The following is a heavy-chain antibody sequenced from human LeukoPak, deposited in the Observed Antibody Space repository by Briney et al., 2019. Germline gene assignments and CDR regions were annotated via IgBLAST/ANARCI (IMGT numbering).Heavy chain of an antibody. CDR2: IKSKIDGGTI. V-gene: IGHV3-15*01. D-gene: IGHD6-25*01. J-gene: IGHJ4*02. Sequence: GGSLRLSCVASGFTFSDAWMSWVRQAPGKGLEWVGRIKSKIDGGTIDYAAPVKGRFTISRDDSRNTLYLQMNNLKTEDTAVYYCTTRRQDGCWGQGTLVTVS. CDR1: GFTFSDAW. CDR3: TTRRQDGC.